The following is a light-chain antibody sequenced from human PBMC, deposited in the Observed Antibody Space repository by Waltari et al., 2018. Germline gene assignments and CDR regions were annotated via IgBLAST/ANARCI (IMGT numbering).Light chain of an antibody. Sequence: EIVMAQSPATLSVSPGERATPSCRASQSVRSNLAWYQQKPGLAPRLLIYGASTRATGIPARFSGSGSGTEFTLTISSLQSEDFAVYYCQQYNNWPPYTFGQGTKLEIK. J-gene: IGKJ2*01. V-gene: IGKV3-15*01. CDR3: QQYNNWPPYT. CDR1: QSVRSN. CDR2: GAS.